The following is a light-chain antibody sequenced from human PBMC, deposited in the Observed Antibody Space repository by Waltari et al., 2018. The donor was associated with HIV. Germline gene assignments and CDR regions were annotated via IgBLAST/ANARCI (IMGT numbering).Light chain of an antibody. V-gene: IGLV1-40*01. CDR1: SSNIGAGYA. J-gene: IGLJ2*01. CDR3: QSYDSSLTGSV. Sequence: QSVLTQPPSVSGAPGQRVTISCPGSSSNIGAGYAVPWYQQVPGTAPKLLIYGNNNRPSGVPDRFSDSKSGASPSLAITGLQAEDEADYYCQSYDSSLTGSVFGGGTKLTVL. CDR2: GNN.